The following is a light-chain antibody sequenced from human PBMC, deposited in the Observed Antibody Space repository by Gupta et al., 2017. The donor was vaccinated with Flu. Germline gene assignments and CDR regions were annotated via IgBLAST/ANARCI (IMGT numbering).Light chain of an antibody. CDR2: KDT. Sequence: PGQTASIPCSGDAMPKQYAHWYQQKPGQAPLLLIYKDTERPSGIPERFSGSSSGTTVTLTISGVQAEDEADYYCQSADSSGVIFGGGTKLTVL. CDR3: QSADSSGVI. J-gene: IGLJ2*01. V-gene: IGLV3-25*03. CDR1: AMPKQY.